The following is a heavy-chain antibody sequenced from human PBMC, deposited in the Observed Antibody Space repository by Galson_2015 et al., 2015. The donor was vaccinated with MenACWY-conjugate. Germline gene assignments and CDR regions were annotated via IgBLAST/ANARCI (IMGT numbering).Heavy chain of an antibody. CDR2: IYPGDSDT. CDR3: ARGYGSSTSCLELDY. J-gene: IGHJ4*02. D-gene: IGHD2-2*01. CDR1: GYSFTSYW. Sequence: QSGAEVKKPGESLTISCKGSGYSFTSYWIGWVRQMPGKGLEWMGIIYPGDSDTRYSPSFQGQVTISADKSISTAYLQWSSLKASDTAMYYCARGYGSSTSCLELDYWGQGTLVTVSS. V-gene: IGHV5-51*01.